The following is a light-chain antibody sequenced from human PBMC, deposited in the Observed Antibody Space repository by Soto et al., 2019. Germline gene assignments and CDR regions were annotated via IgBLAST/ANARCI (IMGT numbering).Light chain of an antibody. CDR1: QSLRSS. CDR3: QQYNKWPLT. J-gene: IGKJ1*01. CDR2: GAS. Sequence: ETMMTQSPDTLSVSLVERATLSCRASQSLRSSLAWYQQKPGQAPRLLIYGASTRATGIPVRFSGSASGTEFTLTISSLQSEDFTVYYCQQYNKWPLTFGQGTKVDIK. V-gene: IGKV3-15*01.